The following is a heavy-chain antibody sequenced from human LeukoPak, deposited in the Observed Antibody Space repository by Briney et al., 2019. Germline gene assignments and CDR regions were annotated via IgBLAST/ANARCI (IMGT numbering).Heavy chain of an antibody. CDR2: INPSGGST. Sequence: VASVKVSCKASGYTFTSYYMHWVRQAPGQGLEWMGIINPSGGSTSYAQKFQGRVTMTRDMSTSTVYMELSSLRSEDTAVYYCARDEDDILTGYYTFDYWGQGTLVTVSS. D-gene: IGHD3-9*01. J-gene: IGHJ4*02. V-gene: IGHV1-46*01. CDR3: ARDEDDILTGYYTFDY. CDR1: GYTFTSYY.